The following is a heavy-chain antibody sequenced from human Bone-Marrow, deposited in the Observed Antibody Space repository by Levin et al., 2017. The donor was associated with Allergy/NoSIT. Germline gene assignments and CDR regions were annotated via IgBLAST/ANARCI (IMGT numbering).Heavy chain of an antibody. Sequence: VASVKVSCKVSGYTLTELSMHWVRQAPGKGLEWMGGFDPEDGETLYAQKFQGRVTMTEDTSTDTAYMELGGLSSEDTAVYYCATVSGSGYYFFDYWGQGTLVTVSS. CDR2: FDPEDGET. V-gene: IGHV1-24*01. D-gene: IGHD5-12*01. J-gene: IGHJ4*02. CDR3: ATVSGSGYYFFDY. CDR1: GYTLTELS.